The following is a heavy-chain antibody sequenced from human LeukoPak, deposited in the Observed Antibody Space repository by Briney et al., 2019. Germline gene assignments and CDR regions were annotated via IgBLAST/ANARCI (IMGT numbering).Heavy chain of an antibody. D-gene: IGHD3-9*01. CDR2: IWYDGSNK. Sequence: GGSLRLSCAASGFTFSSYGMHWVRQAPGKGLEWVAVIWYDGSNKYYADSVKGRFTISRDNSKNTLYLQMNSLRAEDTVVYYCARGGWLLSHLSSYYFDYWGQGTLVTVSS. CDR1: GFTFSSYG. J-gene: IGHJ4*02. CDR3: ARGGWLLSHLSSYYFDY. V-gene: IGHV3-33*01.